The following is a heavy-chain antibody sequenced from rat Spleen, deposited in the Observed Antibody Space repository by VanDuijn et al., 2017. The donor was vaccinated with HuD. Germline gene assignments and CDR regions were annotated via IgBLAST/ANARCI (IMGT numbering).Heavy chain of an antibody. D-gene: IGHD3-2*01. CDR1: GFTFSDYN. CDR2: ISYDGSST. V-gene: IGHV5-7*01. Sequence: EVQLVESGGGLVQPGRSLKLSCAASGFTFSDYNMAWVRQAPKKGLEWVATISYDGSSTYYRDSVKGRFTISRDNAKSTLYLQMDSLRSEDTATDYCARCRGYYVMDAWGPGASVTVSS. CDR3: ARCRGYYVMDA. J-gene: IGHJ4*01.